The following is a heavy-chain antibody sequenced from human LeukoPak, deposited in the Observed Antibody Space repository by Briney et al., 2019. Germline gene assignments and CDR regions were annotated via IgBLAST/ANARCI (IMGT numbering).Heavy chain of an antibody. CDR3: ARDRFITMIVGGGSLAFDI. CDR2: INPSGGST. Sequence: ASVKVSCKASGYTFTSYYMHWVRQAPGQGLEWMGIINPSGGSTSYAQKFQGRVTMTRDMSTSTVYMELSSLRSEDTAVYYCARDRFITMIVGGGSLAFDIWAKGQWSPSLQ. CDR1: GYTFTSYY. D-gene: IGHD3-22*01. V-gene: IGHV1-46*01. J-gene: IGHJ3*02.